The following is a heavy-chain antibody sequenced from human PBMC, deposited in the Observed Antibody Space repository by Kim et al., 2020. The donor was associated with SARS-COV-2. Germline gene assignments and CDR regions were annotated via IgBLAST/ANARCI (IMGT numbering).Heavy chain of an antibody. V-gene: IGHV3-23*01. Sequence: GVSLRLSCAASGCTFSSSAMSWVRQAPGKGLEWVSAISGSGGSTYYADSVTVQFTISRDNSQKTLYLQMKSQSAEDTAGDDCANLAAAGAVDYWCQGTLV. D-gene: IGHD6-13*01. CDR3: ANLAAAGAVDY. CDR1: GCTFSSSA. J-gene: IGHJ4*02. CDR2: ISGSGGST.